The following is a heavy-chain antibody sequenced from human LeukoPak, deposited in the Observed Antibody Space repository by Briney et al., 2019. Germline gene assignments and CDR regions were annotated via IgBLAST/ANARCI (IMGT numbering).Heavy chain of an antibody. CDR3: ARDVVVAYYYYYGMDV. CDR2: IIPILGIA. D-gene: IGHD2-15*01. J-gene: IGHJ6*02. Sequence: SVKVSCKASGGTFSSYAISWVRQAPGQGLEWMGRIIPILGIANYAQKFQGRVTITADKSTSTAYMELSRLRSDDTAVYYCARDVVVAYYYYYGMDVWGQGTTVTVSS. CDR1: GGTFSSYA. V-gene: IGHV1-69*04.